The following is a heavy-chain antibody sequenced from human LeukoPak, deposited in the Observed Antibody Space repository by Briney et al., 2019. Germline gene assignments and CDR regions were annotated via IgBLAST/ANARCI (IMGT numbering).Heavy chain of an antibody. Sequence: GGSLRLSCAASGFTLSNYDIHWVRQAIGKGLDWVSGLGSAGDKYHAGSERGRFTISREDAENSVYLQMNGLRPEDTAIYYCARAKRETSTRPWTSGMDVWGQGTTVTVSS. CDR2: LGSAGDK. D-gene: IGHD3/OR15-3a*01. J-gene: IGHJ6*02. CDR3: ARAKRETSTRPWTSGMDV. V-gene: IGHV3-13*01. CDR1: GFTLSNYD.